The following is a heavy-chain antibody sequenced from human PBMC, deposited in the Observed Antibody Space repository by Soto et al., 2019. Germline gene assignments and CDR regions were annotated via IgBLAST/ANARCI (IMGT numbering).Heavy chain of an antibody. J-gene: IGHJ6*02. D-gene: IGHD2-21*01. CDR2: ISDSGGNT. CDR3: AKDPFFPTLTIHRFYYSVMDV. V-gene: IGHV3-23*01. CDR1: VFTFSSFA. Sequence: GTLSLSCAASVFTFSSFAMSWVRKAPGPGLERVSSISDSGGNTYFADSVKRRFTISRDNSKNTLYLQMNSLRAEDTAVYYCAKDPFFPTLTIHRFYYSVMDVWGQGTTVTVSS.